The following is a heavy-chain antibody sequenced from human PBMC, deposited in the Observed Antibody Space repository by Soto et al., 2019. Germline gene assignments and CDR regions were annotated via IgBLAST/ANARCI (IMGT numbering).Heavy chain of an antibody. V-gene: IGHV4-34*12. Sequence: SVTLSLNCAIYGASLGGFHWTWLRQAPGKGLEWIGELIHGGSTNYNPSLKGRVSFSLDTSKNQFSLHLMSVTAADTAVYYCARSPLGYDYVRQTWREVGDSFDIWGRGTLVTVSS. CDR2: LIHGGST. D-gene: IGHD3-16*01. J-gene: IGHJ3*02. CDR3: ARSPLGYDYVRQTWREVGDSFDI. CDR1: GASLGGFH.